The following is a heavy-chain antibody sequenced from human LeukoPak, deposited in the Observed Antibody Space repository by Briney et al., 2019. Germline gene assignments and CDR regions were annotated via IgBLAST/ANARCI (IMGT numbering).Heavy chain of an antibody. Sequence: SQTLSLTCTVSGGSISSGSYYWSWIRQPAGKGLEWIGRIYTSGSTNYNPSLKSRVTISVDTSKNQFSLKLSSVTAADTAVYYCARVSFRGPIDYWGQGTLVTVSS. CDR3: ARVSFRGPIDY. J-gene: IGHJ4*02. CDR2: IYTSGST. D-gene: IGHD2-2*02. CDR1: GGSISSGSYY. V-gene: IGHV4-61*02.